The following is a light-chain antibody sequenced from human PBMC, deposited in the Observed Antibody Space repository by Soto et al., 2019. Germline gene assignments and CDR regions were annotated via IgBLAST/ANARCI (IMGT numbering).Light chain of an antibody. V-gene: IGKV3-11*01. CDR1: QTVTY. Sequence: EIVLTQSPATLSLSPGERATLSCGASQTVTYLAWYQQKPGQAPRLLIYDASNRATGIPARFSGSGSGTDFTLTISSLEPEDFAVYYCQQRSNWPYTFGQGTKLEIK. J-gene: IGKJ2*01. CDR2: DAS. CDR3: QQRSNWPYT.